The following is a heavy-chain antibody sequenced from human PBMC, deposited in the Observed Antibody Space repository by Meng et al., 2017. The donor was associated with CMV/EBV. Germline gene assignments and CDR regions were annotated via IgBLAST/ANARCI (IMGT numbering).Heavy chain of an antibody. V-gene: IGHV3-23*01. D-gene: IGHD6-13*01. CDR2: ISDSGGIT. CDR3: AKGRSIEAPGTRYFDC. J-gene: IGHJ4*02. CDR1: EFTFSSYA. Sequence: GGSLRLSCAASEFTFSSYAMNWVRQAPGKGLEWVSIISDSGGITYYADSVEGRFTISRDNSKNTLYLQMNSLRAEGTAVYYCAKGRSIEAPGTRYFDCWGQGTLVTVSS.